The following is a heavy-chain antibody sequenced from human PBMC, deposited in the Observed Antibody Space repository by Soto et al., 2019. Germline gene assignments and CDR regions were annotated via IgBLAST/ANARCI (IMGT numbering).Heavy chain of an antibody. Sequence: GGSLRLSCAASGFIFRNYDMHWVRQAPGKGLEWVSVFDSAGDPYYAGSVKGRFTISRDNAKNSLYLQMDSLRAGDTAVYYCARYRGGLAVWGQGTSVTVSS. CDR2: FDSAGDP. CDR1: GFIFRNYD. V-gene: IGHV3-13*05. CDR3: ARYRGGLAV. J-gene: IGHJ6*02. D-gene: IGHD3-16*02.